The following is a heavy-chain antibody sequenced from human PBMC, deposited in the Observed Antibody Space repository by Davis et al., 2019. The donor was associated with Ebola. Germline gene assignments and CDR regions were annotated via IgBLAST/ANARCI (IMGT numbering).Heavy chain of an antibody. CDR1: GSSFRVYW. CDR3: ASNAWAGFDP. D-gene: IGHD1-26*01. V-gene: IGHV3-7*03. CDR2: VNQDGSQT. Sequence: GGSLRLFCAASGSSFRVYWLSWVRQAPGKGLEWVATVNQDGSQTYYVPSVKGRFTMSRDDAKNSLYLQMNNLRVDDTAVYYCASNAWAGFDPWGQGTLVTV. J-gene: IGHJ5*02.